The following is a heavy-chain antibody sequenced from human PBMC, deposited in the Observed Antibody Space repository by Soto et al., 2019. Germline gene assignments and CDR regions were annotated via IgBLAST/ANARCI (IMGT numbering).Heavy chain of an antibody. Sequence: EVQLVESGGGLVQPGGSLRLSCAVSGFTFSNYWMHWVRQAPGKGLVWVSRINSDGSSTSYADFVKGRFPISRDNAKNTLYLQMNGLRAEDTAVYYCARFRVDGDYVPWGQGTLVTVSS. CDR3: ARFRVDGDYVP. J-gene: IGHJ5*02. CDR1: GFTFSNYW. CDR2: INSDGSST. V-gene: IGHV3-74*01. D-gene: IGHD4-17*01.